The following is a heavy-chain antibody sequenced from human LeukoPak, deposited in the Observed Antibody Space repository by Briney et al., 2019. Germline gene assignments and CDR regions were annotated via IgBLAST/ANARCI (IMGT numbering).Heavy chain of an antibody. V-gene: IGHV4-39*07. D-gene: IGHD2-2*01. Sequence: SETLSLTCTVSGGSISSSSYYWGWIRQPPGKGLEWIGSIYYSGSTYYNPSLKSRVTISVDTSKNQFSLKLSSVTAADTAVYYCARVVPAAIWIYYYYYMDVWGKGTTVTVSS. CDR1: GGSISSSSYY. J-gene: IGHJ6*03. CDR3: ARVVPAAIWIYYYYYMDV. CDR2: IYYSGST.